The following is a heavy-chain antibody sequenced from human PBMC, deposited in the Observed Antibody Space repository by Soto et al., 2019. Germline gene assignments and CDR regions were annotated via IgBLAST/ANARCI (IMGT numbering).Heavy chain of an antibody. V-gene: IGHV1-69*01. CDR3: ASSQGSSTSLEIYYYYYYGMDV. CDR1: GGTFGSYA. CDR2: IIPIPGTA. J-gene: IGHJ6*02. Sequence: QVQLVQSGAEVKKPGSSVKVSCKASGGTFGSYAISWVRQAPGQGLEWMGGIIPIPGTANYAQKFQGRVTIAADESTSPAYMELSSLRSEDTAVYYCASSQGSSTSLEIYYYYYYGMDVWGQGTTVTVSS. D-gene: IGHD2-2*01.